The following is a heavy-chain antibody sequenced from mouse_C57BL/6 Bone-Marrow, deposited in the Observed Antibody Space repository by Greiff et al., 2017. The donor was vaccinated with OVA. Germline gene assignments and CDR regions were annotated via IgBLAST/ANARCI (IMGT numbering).Heavy chain of an antibody. Sequence: QVQLQQSGAELVMPGASVKLSCKASGYTFTSYWMHWVKQRPGQGLEWIGEIDPSDSYTNYNQKFKGKSTLTVDKSSSTAYMQLSSLTSEDSAVYYCERRNRYYYGSSLYYFDYWGQGTTLTVSS. V-gene: IGHV1-69*01. CDR1: GYTFTSYW. J-gene: IGHJ2*01. CDR3: ERRNRYYYGSSLYYFDY. CDR2: IDPSDSYT. D-gene: IGHD1-1*01.